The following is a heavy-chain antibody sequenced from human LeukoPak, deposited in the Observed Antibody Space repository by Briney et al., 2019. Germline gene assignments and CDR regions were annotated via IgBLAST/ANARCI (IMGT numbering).Heavy chain of an antibody. Sequence: PGGSLRLSCAASGFTFSSYAMSWVRQAPGTGLEWVSSMSASGGSTYYADSVKGRLTVSRDNSKNTLYLQMNSLRAEDTAVYYCAKDSAEQQLVRDFEYWGQGTLVTVSS. CDR1: GFTFSSYA. CDR2: MSASGGST. V-gene: IGHV3-23*01. D-gene: IGHD6-13*01. J-gene: IGHJ4*02. CDR3: AKDSAEQQLVRDFEY.